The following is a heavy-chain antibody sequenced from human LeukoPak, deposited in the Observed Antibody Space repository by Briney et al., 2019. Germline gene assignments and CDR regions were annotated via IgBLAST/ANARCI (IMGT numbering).Heavy chain of an antibody. J-gene: IGHJ4*02. CDR3: ARTRYYYNSRSYGAPYYFDY. CDR2: ISGSGGST. Sequence: PGGSLRLSCAASEFTFSSYAMSWVRQAPGKGLEWVSAISGSGGSTYHADSVKGRFTISRDNSKNTLYLQMNSLRDEDTAVYYCARTRYYYNSRSYGAPYYFDYWGQGTLVTVSS. CDR1: EFTFSSYA. V-gene: IGHV3-23*01. D-gene: IGHD3-10*01.